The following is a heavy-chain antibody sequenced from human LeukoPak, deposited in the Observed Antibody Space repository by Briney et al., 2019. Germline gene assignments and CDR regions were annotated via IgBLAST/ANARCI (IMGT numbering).Heavy chain of an antibody. Sequence: SETLSLTCTVSGGSISSYYWSWIRQSPGKGLEWIGHIYSSGSTNYDPSLKSRVTISIDTSKNQFSLKLSSVTAADTALYYCARNYDNSGYTAFGYWGRGTLVTVSS. CDR1: GGSISSYY. D-gene: IGHD3-22*01. CDR2: IYSSGST. J-gene: IGHJ4*02. CDR3: ARNYDNSGYTAFGY. V-gene: IGHV4-59*01.